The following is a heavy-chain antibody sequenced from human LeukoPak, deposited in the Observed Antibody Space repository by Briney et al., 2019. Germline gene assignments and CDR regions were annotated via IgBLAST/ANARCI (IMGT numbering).Heavy chain of an antibody. CDR3: AKAVYYDFWSGYFFDY. D-gene: IGHD3-3*01. CDR2: ISGSGGST. Sequence: GGSLRLSCAASGFTFSSYDMSWVRQAPGKGLEWVSAISGSGGSTYYADSVKGRFTISRDNSKNTLYLQMNSLRAEDTAVYYCAKAVYYDFWSGYFFDYWGQGTLVTVSS. J-gene: IGHJ4*02. V-gene: IGHV3-23*01. CDR1: GFTFSSYD.